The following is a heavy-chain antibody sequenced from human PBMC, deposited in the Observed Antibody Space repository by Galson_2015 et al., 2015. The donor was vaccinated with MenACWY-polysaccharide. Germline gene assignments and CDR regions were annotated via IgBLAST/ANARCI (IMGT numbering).Heavy chain of an antibody. CDR1: GFSLGAWY. Sequence: SLRLSCAASGFSLGAWYMSWIRQAPGKGLEWLSYISKSGDSIYYADSVKGRFTISRDNARNSVYLQVNSLEAEDTAIYYCARGHYGLDVWGQGTTVTVSS. J-gene: IGHJ6*02. CDR2: ISKSGDSI. CDR3: ARGHYGLDV. V-gene: IGHV3-11*01.